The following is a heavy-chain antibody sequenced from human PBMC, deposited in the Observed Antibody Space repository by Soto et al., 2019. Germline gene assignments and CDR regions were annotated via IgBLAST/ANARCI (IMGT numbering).Heavy chain of an antibody. CDR2: IYDSGSS. D-gene: IGHD5-12*01. CDR1: GASISSGDYF. Sequence: LSLTCTVSGASISSGDYFWSWIRQSPGKGLEWIGYIYDSGSSYYNPSLKSRVTMSVDTSKNQFSLKLRSVTAADTAVYYCAREKGYISGPKNFDYWGQGTLVTVSS. CDR3: AREKGYISGPKNFDY. J-gene: IGHJ4*02. V-gene: IGHV4-30-4*01.